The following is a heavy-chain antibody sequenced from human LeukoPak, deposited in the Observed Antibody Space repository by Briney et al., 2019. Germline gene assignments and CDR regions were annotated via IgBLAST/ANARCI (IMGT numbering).Heavy chain of an antibody. D-gene: IGHD1-26*01. CDR3: AADQGSGSYPNAFDY. CDR2: ISYDGSNK. V-gene: IGHV3-30-3*01. J-gene: IGHJ4*02. Sequence: GALRLSCAASGFTFSSYAMHWVRQAPGKGLEWVAVISYDGSNKYYADSVKGRFTISRDNAKNSLYLQMNSLRAEDTAVYYCAADQGSGSYPNAFDYWGQGTLVTVSS. CDR1: GFTFSSYA.